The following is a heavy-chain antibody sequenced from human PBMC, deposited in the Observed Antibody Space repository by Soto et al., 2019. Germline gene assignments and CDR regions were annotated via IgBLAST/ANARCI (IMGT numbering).Heavy chain of an antibody. J-gene: IGHJ5*02. Sequence: SETLSLTCAVSVGSFSGYYWSWIRQPPGKGLEWIGEINHSGSTNYNPSLKSRVTRSVDTSKNQFSLKLSSVTAADTAVYYCARGWGVAVPAARVWFDPSGQGTLVTVS. CDR1: VGSFSGYY. V-gene: IGHV4-34*01. CDR2: INHSGST. CDR3: ARGWGVAVPAARVWFDP. D-gene: IGHD2-2*01.